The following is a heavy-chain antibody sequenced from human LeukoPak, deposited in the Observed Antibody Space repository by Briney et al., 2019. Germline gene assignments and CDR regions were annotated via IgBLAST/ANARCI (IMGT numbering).Heavy chain of an antibody. D-gene: IGHD6-19*01. CDR1: GFSVSNSG. J-gene: IGHJ4*02. CDR3: AQGYLSGWYPH. V-gene: IGHV3-23*01. CDR2: ISVDGEAA. Sequence: GGSLRLSCAVSGFSVSNSGMSWVRQAPGKGLEWISAISVDGEAAYYADSVKGRFIISRDNSKNTLYLQLSSLRDEDTAVYYCAQGYLSGWYPHWGQGSLVSVSS.